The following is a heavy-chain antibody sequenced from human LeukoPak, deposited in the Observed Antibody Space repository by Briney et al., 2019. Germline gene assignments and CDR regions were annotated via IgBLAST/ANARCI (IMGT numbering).Heavy chain of an antibody. Sequence: ASVKVSCKASGYTFTSYDINWVRQATGQGLEWMGWMNPNSGNTGYAQKFQGRVTMTRNTSISTAYMELSSLRSEDTAVYYFARYDYGDYTAFDIWGQGTMVTVSS. D-gene: IGHD4-17*01. CDR1: GYTFTSYD. CDR3: ARYDYGDYTAFDI. V-gene: IGHV1-8*01. CDR2: MNPNSGNT. J-gene: IGHJ3*02.